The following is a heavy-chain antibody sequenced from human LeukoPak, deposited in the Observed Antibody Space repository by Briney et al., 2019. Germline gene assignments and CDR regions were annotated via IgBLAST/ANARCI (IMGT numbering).Heavy chain of an antibody. V-gene: IGHV4-59*01. CDR3: ARGIVVVNYYYFYGMDV. CDR1: GGSISSYC. Sequence: SETLSLTCPVSGGSISSYCWSWIRQPPGKGLEWMWYIYYSGSTNYNPSLKSRVTISVDTSKNQFSLKLSSVTDADTAVYYCARGIVVVNYYYFYGMDVWGQGTTVTVSS. D-gene: IGHD3-22*01. CDR2: IYYSGST. J-gene: IGHJ6*02.